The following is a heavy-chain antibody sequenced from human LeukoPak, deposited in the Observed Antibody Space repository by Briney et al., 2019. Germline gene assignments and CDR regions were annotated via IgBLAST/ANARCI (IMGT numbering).Heavy chain of an antibody. Sequence: GGSLRLSCAASGFTLSTSSMNWVRQAPGKGLEWNSYIDKSSNPIYYADSVKGRFTISRDSAKNSLYLQMNSLRAEDTAVYYCARDFAVTTAYWGQGTLVTVSS. D-gene: IGHD4-17*01. J-gene: IGHJ4*02. V-gene: IGHV3-48*04. CDR3: ARDFAVTTAY. CDR2: IDKSSNPI. CDR1: GFTLSTSS.